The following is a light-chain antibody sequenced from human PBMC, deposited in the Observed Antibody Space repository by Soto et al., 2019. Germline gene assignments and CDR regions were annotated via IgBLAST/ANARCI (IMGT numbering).Light chain of an antibody. J-gene: IGKJ1*01. CDR1: QSLTYW. CDR2: KAS. Sequence: DIQMTQSPSTLSASVGDRVTITCRASQSLTYWLAWYQQKPGKAPKLLIYKASTLESGVPSRFSGSGSGTEFTLTISSLQPDDFATYYCQQYKSYSRTFGQGTKVEIK. CDR3: QQYKSYSRT. V-gene: IGKV1-5*03.